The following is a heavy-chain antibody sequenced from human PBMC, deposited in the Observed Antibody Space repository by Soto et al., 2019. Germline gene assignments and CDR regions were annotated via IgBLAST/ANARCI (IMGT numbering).Heavy chain of an antibody. J-gene: IGHJ5*02. CDR3: ARHVRGAVTMNWFDP. V-gene: IGHV4-39*01. Sequence: PSETLSLTCTVSGGSIIISNFYWGWIRQPPGKGLEWIGSVEYGGSTYDNPSLKSRVTLSADTSKNQFSLKLTSVTAADTAIYYCARHVRGAVTMNWFDPWGHGTLVTVSS. CDR1: GGSIIISNFY. CDR2: VEYGGST. D-gene: IGHD3-10*02.